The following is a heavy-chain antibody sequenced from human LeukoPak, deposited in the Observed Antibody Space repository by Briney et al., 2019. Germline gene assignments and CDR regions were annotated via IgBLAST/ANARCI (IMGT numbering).Heavy chain of an antibody. CDR2: INPSGGST. J-gene: IGHJ3*02. CDR3: ARESVVVPAADDAFDI. D-gene: IGHD2-2*01. CDR1: GYTFTSYY. V-gene: IGHV1-46*01. Sequence: GASVKVSCKASGYTFTSYYMHWVRQAPGQGLEWMGIINPSGGSTSYAQKFQGRVTMTRDTSTSTVYMELSSLRSEDTAVYYCARESVVVPAADDAFDIWGQGTMVTVSS.